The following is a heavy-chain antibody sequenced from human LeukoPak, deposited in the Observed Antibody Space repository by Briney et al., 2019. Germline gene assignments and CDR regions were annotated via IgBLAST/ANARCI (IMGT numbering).Heavy chain of an antibody. D-gene: IGHD3-9*01. CDR1: GGSISSYY. V-gene: IGHV4-59*08. Sequence: SETLSLTCTVSGGSISSYYWSWIRQPPGKGLEWIGYIYYSGSTNYNPSLKSRVTISVDTSKNQFSLKLSSVTAADTAVYYCARRNYDILTGYYADNWFDPWGQGTLVTVSS. CDR2: IYYSGST. J-gene: IGHJ5*02. CDR3: ARRNYDILTGYYADNWFDP.